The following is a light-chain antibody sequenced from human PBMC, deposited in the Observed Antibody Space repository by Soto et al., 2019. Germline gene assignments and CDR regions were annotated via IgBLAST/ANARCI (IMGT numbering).Light chain of an antibody. CDR1: SSNIGSYT. V-gene: IGLV1-44*01. CDR2: SNN. Sequence: QSVLTQPPSASGTPGQTVTVSCSGSSSNIGSYTVNWYHQLPGTAPTLLIKSNNQWPSGIPDRFSGSKSGTSASLAISGLQSEDEADYYCATWDDSLNGGVFGGGTKLTVL. J-gene: IGLJ3*02. CDR3: ATWDDSLNGGV.